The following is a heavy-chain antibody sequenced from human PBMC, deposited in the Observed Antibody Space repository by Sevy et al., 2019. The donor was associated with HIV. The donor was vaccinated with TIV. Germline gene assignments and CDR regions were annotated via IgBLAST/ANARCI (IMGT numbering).Heavy chain of an antibody. J-gene: IGHJ6*03. CDR3: ARGGYYYYYYMDV. CDR2: ISGSGGST. CDR1: GFTFSSYA. V-gene: IGHV3-23*01. Sequence: GGSLRLSCAASGFTFSSYAMSWVRQAPGKGLEWVSAISGSGGSTYYADSVKGRFTISRDNSKNTLYLQMNSLRTEDTAVYYCARGGYYYYYYMDVWGKGTTVTVSS.